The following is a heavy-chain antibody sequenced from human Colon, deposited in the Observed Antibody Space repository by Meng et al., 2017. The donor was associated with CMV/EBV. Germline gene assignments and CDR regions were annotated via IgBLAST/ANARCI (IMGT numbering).Heavy chain of an antibody. D-gene: IGHD2-2*01. CDR1: EITLNTYV. Sequence: GGSLRLSCAASEITLNTYVMRWVRQAPGKGLEWVSYISSSGSTIYYADSVKGRFTISRDNAKNSLYLQMNSLRAEDTAVYYCARAKVPAAICCFDYWGQGTLVTVSS. V-gene: IGHV3-11*01. CDR2: ISSSGSTI. J-gene: IGHJ4*02. CDR3: ARAKVPAAICCFDY.